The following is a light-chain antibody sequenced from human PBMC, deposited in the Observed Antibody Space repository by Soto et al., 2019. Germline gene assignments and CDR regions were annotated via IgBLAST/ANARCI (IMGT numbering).Light chain of an antibody. CDR3: QQYYSTPLT. CDR1: QSLLYRSNNKNY. Sequence: DVELTQSPGSLALSLGERATIRCKSSQSLLYRSNNKNYVAWYQRKPGQPTKLLIFWASARESGVPDRFSGGGSGTDLTLTINGLQAEDVATYYCQQYYSTPLTFGGGTKVEIK. V-gene: IGKV4-1*01. J-gene: IGKJ4*01. CDR2: WAS.